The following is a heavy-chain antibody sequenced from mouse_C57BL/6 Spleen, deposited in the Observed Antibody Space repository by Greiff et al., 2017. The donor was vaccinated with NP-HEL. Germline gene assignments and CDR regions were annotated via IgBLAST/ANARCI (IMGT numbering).Heavy chain of an antibody. D-gene: IGHD2-2*01. CDR1: GFNIKDDY. CDR2: IDPENGDT. V-gene: IGHV14-4*01. Sequence: VQLKQSGAELVRPGASVKLSCTASGFNIKDDYMHWVKQRPEQGLEWIGWIDPENGDTEYASKFQGKATITADTSSNTAYLQLSSLTSEDTAVYYCTTGGGYNYAMDHWGEGTSVTVSS. J-gene: IGHJ4*01. CDR3: TTGGGYNYAMDH.